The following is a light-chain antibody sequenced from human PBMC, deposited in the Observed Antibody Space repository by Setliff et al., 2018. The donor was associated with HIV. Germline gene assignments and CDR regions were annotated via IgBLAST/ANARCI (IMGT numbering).Light chain of an antibody. CDR3: GTWDTSLRAVI. V-gene: IGLV1-51*01. Sequence: QSVLTQPPSVSAAPGQKVTISCSGSSSNIANNYVCWYQHLPGTVPKLLVCDNNKRPSGIPDRFSGSRSGTSATLGITGLQTGDEADYYCGTWDTSLRAVIFGGGTKVTVL. CDR2: DNN. CDR1: SSNIANNY. J-gene: IGLJ2*01.